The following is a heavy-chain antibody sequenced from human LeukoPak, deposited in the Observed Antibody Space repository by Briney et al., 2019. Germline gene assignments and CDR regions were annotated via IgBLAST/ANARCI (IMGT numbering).Heavy chain of an antibody. CDR3: AKEMAMGYYYDSSGYAT. Sequence: GGSLRLSCAASGFTFSSYAMSWVRQAPGKGLEWVSAISGSGGSTYYADSVQGRFTISRDNSKNTLYLQMNSLRAEDTAVYYCAKEMAMGYYYDSSGYATWGQGTLVTVSS. CDR1: GFTFSSYA. J-gene: IGHJ4*02. V-gene: IGHV3-23*01. D-gene: IGHD3-22*01. CDR2: ISGSGGST.